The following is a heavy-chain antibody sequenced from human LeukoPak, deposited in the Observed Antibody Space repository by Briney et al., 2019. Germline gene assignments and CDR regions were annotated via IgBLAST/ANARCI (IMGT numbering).Heavy chain of an antibody. CDR1: GFTFSSYA. J-gene: IGHJ4*02. Sequence: GGSLRLSCAASGFTFSSYAMHWVRQAPGKGLEWVAVISYDGSNKYYADSVKGRFTISRDNSKNTLYLQMNSLRAEDTAVYYCARVKGEYSGSSNFDYWGQGTLVTVSS. CDR2: ISYDGSNK. V-gene: IGHV3-30*04. CDR3: ARVKGEYSGSSNFDY. D-gene: IGHD1-26*01.